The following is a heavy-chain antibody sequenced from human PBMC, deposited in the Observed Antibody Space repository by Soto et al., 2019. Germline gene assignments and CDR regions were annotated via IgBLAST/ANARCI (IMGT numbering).Heavy chain of an antibody. CDR2: VNWNGGST. Sequence: EVQLVESGGGVLRPGGSLRLSCAASGFTFDDYGMSWARQAPGKGLEWVSGVNWNGGSTGYADSVKGRFTISRDNAKNSLYLQMSSLRAEDTAFYYCVRGASLNLDYWGQGTLVTVSS. CDR1: GFTFDDYG. CDR3: VRGASLNLDY. D-gene: IGHD1-26*01. V-gene: IGHV3-20*04. J-gene: IGHJ4*02.